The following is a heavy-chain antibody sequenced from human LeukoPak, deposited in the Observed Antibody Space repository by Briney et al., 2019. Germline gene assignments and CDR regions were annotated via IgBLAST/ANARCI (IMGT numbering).Heavy chain of an antibody. CDR2: INPNSGGT. J-gene: IGHJ4*02. Sequence: ASVKVSCNASGYTFTGYYMHWVRQAPGQGLEWMGWINPNSGGTNYAQKFQGRVTMTRDTSISTAYMELSRLRSDDTAVYYCASIRITMVRGDYWGQGTLVTVSS. CDR1: GYTFTGYY. V-gene: IGHV1-2*02. D-gene: IGHD3-10*01. CDR3: ASIRITMVRGDY.